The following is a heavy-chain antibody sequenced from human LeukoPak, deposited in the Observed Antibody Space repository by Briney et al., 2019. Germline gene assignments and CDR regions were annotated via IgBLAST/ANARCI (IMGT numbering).Heavy chain of an antibody. J-gene: IGHJ4*02. CDR2: IYYSGST. CDR1: GGXISSYY. D-gene: IGHD6-19*01. Sequence: SETLSLTCTVSGGXISSYYCSWIRQPPGKGLEWIGYIYYSGSTNYNPSLRSRVTISVDTSKNQFSLKLNSVTAADTAVYYCARGSGWYAYWGQGTTVTVSS. CDR3: ARGSGWYAY. V-gene: IGHV4-59*01.